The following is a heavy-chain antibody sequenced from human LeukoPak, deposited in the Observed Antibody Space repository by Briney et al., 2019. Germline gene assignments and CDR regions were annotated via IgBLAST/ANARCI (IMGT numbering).Heavy chain of an antibody. Sequence: SETLSLTCTVSGASISSYYWSWIRQPAGKGLERIGRIYATGSTNYNPSLESRVTMSVDTSKNHLSLKVTSVTAADTAVYYCAREFSTNWFDPWGQGTLVTVSS. V-gene: IGHV4-4*07. CDR2: IYATGST. CDR3: AREFSTNWFDP. CDR1: GASISSYY. J-gene: IGHJ5*02.